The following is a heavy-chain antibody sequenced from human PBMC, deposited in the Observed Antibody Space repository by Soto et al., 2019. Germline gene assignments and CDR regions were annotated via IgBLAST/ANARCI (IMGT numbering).Heavy chain of an antibody. CDR3: AKDIEQWLVDHYYYYGLDV. D-gene: IGHD6-19*01. Sequence: LRLSCAASGLTFSSYGMHWVRQAPGKGLEWVAVISYAGDNKYYADSVKGRFTISRDNSKNTLYLQMNSLRAEDTAVYYCAKDIEQWLVDHYYYYGLDVWGQGTTVTVSS. CDR1: GLTFSSYG. J-gene: IGHJ6*02. V-gene: IGHV3-30*18. CDR2: ISYAGDNK.